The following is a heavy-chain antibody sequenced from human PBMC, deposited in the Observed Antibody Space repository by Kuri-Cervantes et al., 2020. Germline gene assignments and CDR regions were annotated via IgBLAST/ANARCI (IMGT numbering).Heavy chain of an antibody. Sequence: GSLRLSCTVSGGSISSYYWSWIRQPPGKGLEWIGYIYYSGSTNYNPSLKSRVTISVDKSKNQFSLKLSSVTAADTAVYYCARVVATRWFDPWGQGTLVTVSS. V-gene: IGHV4-59*12. CDR1: GGSISSYY. CDR3: ARVVATRWFDP. CDR2: IYYSGST. J-gene: IGHJ5*02. D-gene: IGHD2-15*01.